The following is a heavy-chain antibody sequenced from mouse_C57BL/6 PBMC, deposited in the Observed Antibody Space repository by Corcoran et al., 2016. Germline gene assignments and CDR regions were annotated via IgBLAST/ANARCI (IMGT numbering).Heavy chain of an antibody. CDR1: GYTFTTYG. CDR2: INTYSGVP. J-gene: IGHJ2*01. D-gene: IGHD1-1*01. Sequence: QIQLVQSGPELKKPGETVKISCKASGYTFTTYGMSWVKQAPGKGLKWMGWINTYSGVPTYADDFKGRFAFSLETSASTAYLQINNLKNEDTATYFFARIPTNYYGRSDGDYWGQGTTLTVSS. V-gene: IGHV9-3*01. CDR3: ARIPTNYYGRSDGDY.